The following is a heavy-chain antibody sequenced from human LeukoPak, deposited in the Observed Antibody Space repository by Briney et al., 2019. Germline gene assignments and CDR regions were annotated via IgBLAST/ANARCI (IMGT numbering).Heavy chain of an antibody. CDR2: ISSSGSYK. V-gene: IGHV3-21*01. CDR3: ARDRSRGENWFDP. D-gene: IGHD3-10*01. Sequence: PGGSLTLSCAASGFTFSSYSMNWVRQAPGKGLEWVSSISSSGSYKYYADSLKGRFTISRDNAKNSLYLQINSLRAEDTAVYYCARDRSRGENWFDPWGQGTLVTVSS. CDR1: GFTFSSYS. J-gene: IGHJ5*02.